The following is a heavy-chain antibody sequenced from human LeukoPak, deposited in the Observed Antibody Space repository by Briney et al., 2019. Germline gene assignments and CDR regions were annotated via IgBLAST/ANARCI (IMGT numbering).Heavy chain of an antibody. V-gene: IGHV3-53*01. Sequence: GGSLRLSCAVSGFIVSNTYMTWVRQAPGKGLEWVSVIHNDGSTYYADSVKGRFTVSRDNSKNMLFLRMNSLRVEDTAVCFCASLARDYWGQGTMVSVSS. CDR1: GFIVSNTY. D-gene: IGHD3-3*02. CDR2: IHNDGST. CDR3: ASLARDY. J-gene: IGHJ4*02.